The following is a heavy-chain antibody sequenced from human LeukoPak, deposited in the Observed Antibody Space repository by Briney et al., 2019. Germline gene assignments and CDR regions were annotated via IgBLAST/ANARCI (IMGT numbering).Heavy chain of an antibody. CDR3: ARPDTAMVNYFDY. CDR2: IYYSGST. D-gene: IGHD5-18*01. CDR1: GGSISSSSYY. Sequence: SETLSLTCTVSGGSISSSSYYWGWIRQPPGKGLEWIGSIYYSGSTYYNPSLKSRVTISVDTSKNQFSLKLSSVTAADTAVYYCARPDTAMVNYFDYWGQGTLVTVSS. V-gene: IGHV4-39*07. J-gene: IGHJ4*02.